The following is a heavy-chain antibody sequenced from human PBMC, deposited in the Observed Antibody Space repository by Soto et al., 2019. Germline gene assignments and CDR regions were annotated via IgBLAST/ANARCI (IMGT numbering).Heavy chain of an antibody. J-gene: IGHJ4*02. CDR3: ARGLQLWLRRINTGYSG. V-gene: IGHV1-69*12. D-gene: IGHD5-12*01. Sequence: QVQLVQSGAEVKKPESSVKVSCKAPGGTFSTYAISWVRQAPGQGLEWMGGIIPMFGTANYAQRFQDRVTITADESTNTVYMELSSLRSEDTAVYFCARGLQLWLRRINTGYSGWGQGTLVTVSS. CDR1: GGTFSTYA. CDR2: IIPMFGTA.